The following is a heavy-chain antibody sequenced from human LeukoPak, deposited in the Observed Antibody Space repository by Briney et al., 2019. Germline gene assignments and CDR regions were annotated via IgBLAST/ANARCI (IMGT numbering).Heavy chain of an antibody. CDR3: ARGGCSGGSCYYWYFDL. J-gene: IGHJ2*01. CDR1: GFTFSSYE. V-gene: IGHV3-48*03. Sequence: GGSLRLSCAASGFTFSSYEMNWVRQAPRKGLEWVSYISSSGSTIYYADSVKGRFTISRDNAKNSLYLQMNSLRAEDTAVYYCARGGCSGGSCYYWYFDLWGRGTLVTVSS. CDR2: ISSSGSTI. D-gene: IGHD2-15*01.